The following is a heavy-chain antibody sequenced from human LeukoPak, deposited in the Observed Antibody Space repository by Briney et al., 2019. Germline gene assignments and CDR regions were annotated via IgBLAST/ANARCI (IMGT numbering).Heavy chain of an antibody. J-gene: IGHJ4*02. CDR2: IYYSGST. CDR1: GGSISSSSFY. CDR3: ARDYGDPSFFFDY. D-gene: IGHD4-17*01. V-gene: IGHV4-39*07. Sequence: SETLSLTCTVSGGSISSSSFYWGWIRQPPGKGLEWIGSIYYSGSTYYNPSLKSRVTISVDTSKNQFSLKLSSVTAADTAVYYCARDYGDPSFFFDYWGQGSLVTVSS.